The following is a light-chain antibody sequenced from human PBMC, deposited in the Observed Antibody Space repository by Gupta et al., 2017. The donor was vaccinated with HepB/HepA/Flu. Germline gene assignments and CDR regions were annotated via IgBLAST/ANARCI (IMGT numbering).Light chain of an antibody. CDR2: LGS. Sequence: DIVMTQSPLSLPVTPGEPASISCRSSQSLLHSNGYNYLDWYLQKPGQSPQLLIYLGSNRDAGVPDRFSGSGSGTDFTLKISRGEAEDVGVYYCRQALQNPPCNFGQGTKLEIK. CDR3: RQALQNPPCN. V-gene: IGKV2-28*01. J-gene: IGKJ2*02. CDR1: QSLLHSNGYNY.